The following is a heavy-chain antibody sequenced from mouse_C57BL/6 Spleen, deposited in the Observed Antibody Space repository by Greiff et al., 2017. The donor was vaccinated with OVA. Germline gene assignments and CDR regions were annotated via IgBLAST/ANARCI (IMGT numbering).Heavy chain of an antibody. Sequence: EVKLVESGGGLVQPGGSLSLSCAASGFTFTDYYMRWVRQPPGKALEWLGFIRNKANGYTTEYSASVKGRFTISRDKSQSNLYLQMNALRAEDSATYYGAKYSASWHRNYAMDYWGQGTTVTVSS. V-gene: IGHV7-3*01. CDR3: AKYSASWHRNYAMDY. J-gene: IGHJ4*01. CDR1: GFTFTDYY. D-gene: IGHD2-3*01. CDR2: IRNKANGYTT.